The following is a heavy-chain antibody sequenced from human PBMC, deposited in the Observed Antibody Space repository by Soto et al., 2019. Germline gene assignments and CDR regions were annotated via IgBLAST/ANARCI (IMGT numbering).Heavy chain of an antibody. J-gene: IGHJ6*02. D-gene: IGHD4-17*01. CDR2: IYYSGST. V-gene: IGHV4-61*01. CDR3: ARDNFPGDDYGNSEYYYYGMDV. CDR1: GGSVSSGSYY. Sequence: QVQLQESGPGLVKPSETLSLTCTVSGGSVSSGSYYWSWIRQPPGKGLEWIGYIYYSGSTNYNPPLPSRVTISVDTSKNQFSLKLSSVTAADTAVYYCARDNFPGDDYGNSEYYYYGMDVWGQGTTVTVSS.